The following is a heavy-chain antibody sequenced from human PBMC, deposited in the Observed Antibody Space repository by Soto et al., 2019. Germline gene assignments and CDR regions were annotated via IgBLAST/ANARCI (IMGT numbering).Heavy chain of an antibody. CDR2: TTGGAGLT. CDR1: GVTLTAYA. CDR3: ARVDRGCVARPTRLDP. Sequence: EVRLLESGGGLVQPGGSLRLSCTASGVTLTAYAINWVRRAPGKGLEWISATTGGAGLTYYADSVKRRFSVSSDTPGNTLYQQLNSLRPADTAVYYCARVDRGCVARPTRLDPWGQGTLVTVSS. D-gene: IGHD2-21*01. V-gene: IGHV3-23*01. J-gene: IGHJ5*02.